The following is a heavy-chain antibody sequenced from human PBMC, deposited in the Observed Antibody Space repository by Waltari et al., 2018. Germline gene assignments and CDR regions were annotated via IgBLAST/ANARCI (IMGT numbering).Heavy chain of an antibody. V-gene: IGHV1-69*14. CDR1: GGTFSSYA. D-gene: IGHD3-22*01. Sequence: QVQLVQSGAEVKKPGSSVKVSCKASGGTFSSYAISWVRQAPGQGLEWMGGIITTSGTANYAQKFQGRVTITADKSPSTAYMELSSLRSEDTAVYYCAISTRHYYDSSGYNMGAFDIWGQGTMVTVAS. CDR3: AISTRHYYDSSGYNMGAFDI. J-gene: IGHJ3*02. CDR2: IITTSGTA.